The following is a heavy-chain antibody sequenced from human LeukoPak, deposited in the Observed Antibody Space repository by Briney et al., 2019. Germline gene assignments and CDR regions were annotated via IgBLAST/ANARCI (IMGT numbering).Heavy chain of an antibody. D-gene: IGHD3-10*01. CDR1: GYAFTRYG. CDR2: ISGYNGNT. J-gene: IGHJ4*02. Sequence: ASVKVSCKASGYAFTRYGISWVRQAPGQGLEWMAWISGYNGNTNYAQRFQDRVTVTTDTSTSTAYIELRSLRSDDTAVYFCARGYYFGSGSDYTHYFDYWGQGTLVTVSS. CDR3: ARGYYFGSGSDYTHYFDY. V-gene: IGHV1-18*01.